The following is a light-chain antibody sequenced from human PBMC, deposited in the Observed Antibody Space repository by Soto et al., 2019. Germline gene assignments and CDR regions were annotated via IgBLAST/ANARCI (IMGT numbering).Light chain of an antibody. CDR1: QGIRTH. V-gene: IGKV1-39*01. CDR2: DAS. J-gene: IGKJ1*01. CDR3: QQSYSTTWT. Sequence: IQLNQPQSSLSAFVGARVTLTCMASQGIRTHSGWYQQKPGQAPKLLIYDASSLESGVPSRFSGSGSETDFTLTISSLQPEDFATYSCQQSYSTTWTFGQGTKVDIK.